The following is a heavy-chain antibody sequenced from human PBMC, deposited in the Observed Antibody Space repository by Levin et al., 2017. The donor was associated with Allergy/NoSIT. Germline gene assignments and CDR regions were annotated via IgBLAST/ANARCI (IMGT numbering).Heavy chain of an antibody. CDR2: IKQDGSEK. D-gene: IGHD3-22*01. CDR1: GFTFSSYW. CDR3: ARVYDSSGYQAYRAFDI. Sequence: GESLKISCAASGFTFSSYWMSWVRQAPGKGLEWVANIKQDGSEKYYVDSVKGRFTISRDNAKNSLHLQMNSLRAEDTAVYYCARVYDSSGYQAYRAFDIWGQGTMVTVSS. V-gene: IGHV3-7*01. J-gene: IGHJ3*02.